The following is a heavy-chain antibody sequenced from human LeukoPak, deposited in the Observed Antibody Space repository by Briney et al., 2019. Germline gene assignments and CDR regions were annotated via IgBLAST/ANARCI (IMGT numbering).Heavy chain of an antibody. CDR1: GFTFSDYY. V-gene: IGHV3-11*06. CDR2: ISSSGTYK. J-gene: IGHJ6*02. Sequence: GGSLRLSCAASGFTFSDYYMSWIRQAPGKGLEWVSAISSSGTYKYYADSVKGRFTISRDNAKNSLYLQMDSLGADDTAVYYCARDSSSSNYYYGMDVWGQGTTVTVSS. CDR3: ARDSSSSNYYYGMDV. D-gene: IGHD6-6*01.